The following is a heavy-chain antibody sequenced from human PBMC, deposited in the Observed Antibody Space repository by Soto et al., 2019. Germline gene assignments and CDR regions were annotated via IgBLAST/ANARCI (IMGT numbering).Heavy chain of an antibody. Sequence: GGFLRLSCAASGFTFSDYWMTWVRQAPGKGLEWVANIKQDGSEQYYVDSVKDRFTVSRDNAKNSLSLQMDSLRAEDTAVYYCARGDYGGDSGAYWGQGTLVTVSS. J-gene: IGHJ4*02. V-gene: IGHV3-7*03. D-gene: IGHD4-17*01. CDR1: GFTFSDYW. CDR3: ARGDYGGDSGAY. CDR2: IKQDGSEQ.